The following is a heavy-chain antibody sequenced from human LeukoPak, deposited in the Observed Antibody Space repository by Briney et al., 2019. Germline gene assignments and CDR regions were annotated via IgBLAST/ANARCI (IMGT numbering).Heavy chain of an antibody. CDR2: ISYGGSNK. J-gene: IGHJ4*02. Sequence: PGGSLRLSCAASGFTFSSYGMHWVRQAPGKGLEWVGVISYGGSNKYYADSVKGRIIISRDNSKNTLYLQMNSLRAEDTAVYYCARGGRYDSSGYLHYFDYWGQGTLVTVSS. D-gene: IGHD3-22*01. CDR1: GFTFSSYG. V-gene: IGHV3-30*03. CDR3: ARGGRYDSSGYLHYFDY.